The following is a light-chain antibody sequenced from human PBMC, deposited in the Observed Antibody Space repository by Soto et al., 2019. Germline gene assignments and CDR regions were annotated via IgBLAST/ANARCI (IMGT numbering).Light chain of an antibody. Sequence: DIQMTQSPSSVSASVGDRDTITCRASQGISKSLAWYQQKPGKAPKLLIYAVSSLQSGVPARFSGSATGTDFALTIGSLQPEDVATYYCQQAHSFPYTFGPGTKLELK. CDR3: QQAHSFPYT. CDR2: AVS. J-gene: IGKJ2*01. CDR1: QGISKS. V-gene: IGKV1-12*01.